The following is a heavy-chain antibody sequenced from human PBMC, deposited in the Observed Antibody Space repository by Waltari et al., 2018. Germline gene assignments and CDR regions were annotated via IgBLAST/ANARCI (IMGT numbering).Heavy chain of an antibody. V-gene: IGHV4-4*07. D-gene: IGHD2-2*01. Sequence: QVQLQESGPGLVKPSETLSLTCTVSGGSISSYYWSWIRQPAGTGREWIGLIYTSGSTNYNPSLKSRVTMSVDTSKNQFSLKLSSVTAADTAVYYCARDLGSRYCSSTSCADDAFDIWGQGTMVTVSS. J-gene: IGHJ3*02. CDR2: IYTSGST. CDR1: GGSISSYY. CDR3: ARDLGSRYCSSTSCADDAFDI.